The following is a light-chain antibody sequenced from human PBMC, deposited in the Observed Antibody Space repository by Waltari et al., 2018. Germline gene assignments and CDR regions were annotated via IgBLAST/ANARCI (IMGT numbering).Light chain of an antibody. CDR2: AAS. CDR3: QQYYDYQRS. V-gene: IGKV1-8*01. Sequence: AIRMTQSPSSLSASTGDRVTITCRASQRVSTYLAWYQQKPGKAPKLLSYAASTLQRGVPLRFSGSGSGTDFTLSISCLQSEDFATYYCQQYYDYQRSFGQGTKVEIK. J-gene: IGKJ1*01. CDR1: QRVSTY.